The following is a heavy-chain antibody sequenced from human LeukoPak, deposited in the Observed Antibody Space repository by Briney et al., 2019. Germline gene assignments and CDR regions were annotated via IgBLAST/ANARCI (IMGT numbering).Heavy chain of an antibody. CDR2: INPNSGGT. Sequence: ASVKVSCKASGYTFTGYYMHWVRQAPGQGLEWMGWINPNSGGTNYAQKFQGRVTMTRDTSISTAYMELSRLRSDDTAVYYCARDQFTMVRGAPRRINWFDPWGQGTLVTVSS. V-gene: IGHV1-2*02. CDR3: ARDQFTMVRGAPRRINWFDP. D-gene: IGHD3-10*01. J-gene: IGHJ5*02. CDR1: GYTFTGYY.